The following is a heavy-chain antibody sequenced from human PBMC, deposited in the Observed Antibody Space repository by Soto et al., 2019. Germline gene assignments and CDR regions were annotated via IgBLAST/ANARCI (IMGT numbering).Heavy chain of an antibody. V-gene: IGHV4-31*03. D-gene: IGHD1-1*01. J-gene: IGHJ6*02. CDR1: GGPMTTGGQY. Sequence: PSETLSLTCTVTGGPMTTGGQYWTWIRHRPGEGLEWFGYINHRGSLYYNPSLESRVSMSVDTSKNQFSLNLSSVTAADTAVYYCARELPQRQGRNMDVWGQGTTVT. CDR2: INHRGSL. CDR3: ARELPQRQGRNMDV.